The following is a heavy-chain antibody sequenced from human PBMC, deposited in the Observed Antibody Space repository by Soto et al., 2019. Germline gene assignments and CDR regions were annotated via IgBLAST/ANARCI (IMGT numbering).Heavy chain of an antibody. J-gene: IGHJ4*02. CDR3: AKGTTAVYCFDF. CDR1: GFTFSSYA. V-gene: IGHV3-23*01. D-gene: IGHD2-15*01. CDR2: ISATGGSA. Sequence: DVQLLESGGGLVQPGGSLRLSCAASGFTFSSYAMSWVRQAPGKGLEWVSAISATGGSAFYADSVKGRFTISRDNSKNTVFLQIDSLVTEDTAVYHCAKGTTAVYCFDFWGQGTLVPVSS.